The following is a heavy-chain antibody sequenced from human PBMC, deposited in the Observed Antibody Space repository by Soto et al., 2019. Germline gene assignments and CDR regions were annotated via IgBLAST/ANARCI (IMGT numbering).Heavy chain of an antibody. CDR2: VSAYNDNT. Sequence: QIQLVQSGAAVKKPGASVKVSYKASGYRFRDYGISWVRQAPGQGLEWMGWVSAYNDNTKYSQKVQGRVTMTADTSSTTAYMELRDLGSDDTAVYYCARDQDAYTYAYAYWGQGTLVTVSS. V-gene: IGHV1-18*01. CDR1: GYRFRDYG. CDR3: ARDQDAYTYAYAY. J-gene: IGHJ4*02. D-gene: IGHD5-18*01.